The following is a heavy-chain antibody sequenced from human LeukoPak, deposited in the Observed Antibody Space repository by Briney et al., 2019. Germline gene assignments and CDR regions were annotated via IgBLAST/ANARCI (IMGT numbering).Heavy chain of an antibody. CDR3: ACRRSIVVTGPDY. J-gene: IGHJ4*02. Sequence: GESLKISCKGSGYNFTNYWIGWVRQMPGKGLEWMGIIYPGDSDTRYSPSFKGQVTISADKSISTAYLQWSSLKASDTAIYYCACRRSIVVTGPDYWGQGTLVSVSS. CDR1: GYNFTNYW. D-gene: IGHD3-22*01. CDR2: IYPGDSDT. V-gene: IGHV5-51*01.